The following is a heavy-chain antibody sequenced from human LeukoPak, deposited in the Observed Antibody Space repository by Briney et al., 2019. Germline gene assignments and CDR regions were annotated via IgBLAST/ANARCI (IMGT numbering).Heavy chain of an antibody. D-gene: IGHD6-13*01. CDR3: ARDPPTRQYTNSFSLDY. V-gene: IGHV3-33*01. CDR2: IWYDGSSK. Sequence: PGGSLRLSCAASGFTFSSYAMHWVRQAPGKGLQWVAVIWYDGSSKYYADSVKGRFTTSRDNSKNTLYLQMNSLRAEDTAVYYCARDPPTRQYTNSFSLDYWGRGTLVTVSS. J-gene: IGHJ4*02. CDR1: GFTFSSYA.